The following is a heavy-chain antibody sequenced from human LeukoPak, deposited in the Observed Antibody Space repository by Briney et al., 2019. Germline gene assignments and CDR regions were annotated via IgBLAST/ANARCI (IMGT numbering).Heavy chain of an antibody. Sequence: SETLSLTCTVSGGSISSGSYYWSWIRQPAGKGLEWIGRIYTSGSTSYNPSLKSRVTISVDTSKNQFSLKLSSVTAADTAVYYCARAPDYDFWSGPEYFQHWGQGTLVTVSS. CDR3: ARAPDYDFWSGPEYFQH. CDR2: IYTSGST. J-gene: IGHJ1*01. D-gene: IGHD3-3*01. V-gene: IGHV4-61*02. CDR1: GGSISSGSYY.